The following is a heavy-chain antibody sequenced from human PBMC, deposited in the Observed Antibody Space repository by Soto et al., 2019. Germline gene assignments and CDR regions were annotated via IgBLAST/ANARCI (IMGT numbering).Heavy chain of an antibody. CDR2: ISAYNGNT. Sequence: QVQLVQSGAEVKKPGASVKVSCKASGYTFTSYGISWVRQAPGQGLEWMGWISAYNGNTNYAQKLQGRVTMTTDTSTSTAYMELRSLRSDDTAVYYCARDLCSGGSCYSDYYYGIDVWGQGTTVTVSS. J-gene: IGHJ6*02. D-gene: IGHD2-15*01. V-gene: IGHV1-18*01. CDR3: ARDLCSGGSCYSDYYYGIDV. CDR1: GYTFTSYG.